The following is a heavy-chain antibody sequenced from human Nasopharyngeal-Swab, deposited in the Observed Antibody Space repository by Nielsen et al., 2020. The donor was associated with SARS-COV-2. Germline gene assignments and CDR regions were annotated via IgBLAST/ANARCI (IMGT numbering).Heavy chain of an antibody. V-gene: IGHV3-21*01. CDR3: ARADVDVYGDYSMGLDY. CDR2: ISSSSSYI. CDR1: GFTFSSYS. Sequence: GSLRLSCAASGFTFSSYSMNWVRQAPGKGLEWVSSISSSSSYIYYADSVKGRFTISRDNAKNSLYLQMNSLRAEDTAVYYCARADVDVYGDYSMGLDYWGQGTLVTVSS. J-gene: IGHJ4*02. D-gene: IGHD4-17*01.